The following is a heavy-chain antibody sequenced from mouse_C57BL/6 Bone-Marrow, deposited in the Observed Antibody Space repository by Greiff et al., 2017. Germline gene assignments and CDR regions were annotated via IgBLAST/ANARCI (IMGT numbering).Heavy chain of an antibody. CDR2: IWSGGST. V-gene: IGHV2-2*01. CDR1: GFSLTSYG. CDR3: ARTRTGSIDY. J-gene: IGHJ2*01. D-gene: IGHD4-1*01. Sequence: QVQLQQSGPGLVQPSQSLSITCTVSGFSLTSYGVHWVRQSPGKGLEWLGVIWSGGSTDYNAAFISSLSISKDNSTSQVFFKMNSLQADDTAIYYCARTRTGSIDYGGQGTTLTVSS.